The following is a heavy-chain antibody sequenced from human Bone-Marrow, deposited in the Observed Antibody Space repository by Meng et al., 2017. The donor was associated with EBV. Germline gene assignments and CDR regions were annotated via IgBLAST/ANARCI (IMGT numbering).Heavy chain of an antibody. CDR2: IYYSGST. J-gene: IGHJ5*02. CDR1: GCSISSSSYY. D-gene: IGHD6-13*01. Sequence: LPLQEAGPGLVKPSETLPLTCTVSGCSISSSSYYWGWIRQPPGKGLEWIGSIYYSGSTYYNPSLKSRVTISVDTSKNQFSLKLSSVTAADTAVYYCASIAAGSFDPWGQGTLVTVSS. CDR3: ASIAAGSFDP. V-gene: IGHV4-39*01.